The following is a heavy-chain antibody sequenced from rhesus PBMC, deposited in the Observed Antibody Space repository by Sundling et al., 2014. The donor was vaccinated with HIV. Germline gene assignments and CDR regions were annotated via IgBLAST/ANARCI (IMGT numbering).Heavy chain of an antibody. CDR3: ARVGGSNFDY. CDR1: GGSISGDYY. Sequence: QVQLQESGPGLVKPSETLSLTCAVSGGSISGDYYWNWIRQPPGKGLEWIGGIYGNSEKANYKPSLKSRVTISKDTSKNHFSLQLRSVTAADTAVYYCARVGGSNFDYWGQGVLGTVSS. J-gene: IGHJ4*01. V-gene: IGHV4-143*01. D-gene: IGHD1-44*01. CDR2: IYGNSEKA.